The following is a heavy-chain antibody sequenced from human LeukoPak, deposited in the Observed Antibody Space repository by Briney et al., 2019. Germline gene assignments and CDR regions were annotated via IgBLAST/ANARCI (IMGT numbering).Heavy chain of an antibody. J-gene: IGHJ4*02. V-gene: IGHV3-33*01. Sequence: GGSLRLSCAVSGFTFSGYGMHWVRQAPGKGLEWVAVIWHDGSDKYYADSVKGRFSISKDNSKNTLYLQMNSLRAEDMAVYYCAPVAVAASLDLYFEYWGQGTLVTVSS. D-gene: IGHD6-19*01. CDR2: IWHDGSDK. CDR3: APVAVAASLDLYFEY. CDR1: GFTFSGYG.